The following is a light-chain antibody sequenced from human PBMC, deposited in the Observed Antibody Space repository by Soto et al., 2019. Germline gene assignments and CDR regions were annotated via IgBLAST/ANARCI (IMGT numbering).Light chain of an antibody. J-gene: IGLJ2*01. Sequence: QSVLTQPPSASGPPGQSVTISCTGTSSDVGAYDYVSWYQQHPGKAPKLMIYEVSQRPSGVPDRFSGSKSGNTASLTISGLQAEDEGDYYCSSFAGINNLLFGGGTKLTVL. CDR2: EVS. CDR1: SSDVGAYDY. V-gene: IGLV2-8*01. CDR3: SSFAGINNLL.